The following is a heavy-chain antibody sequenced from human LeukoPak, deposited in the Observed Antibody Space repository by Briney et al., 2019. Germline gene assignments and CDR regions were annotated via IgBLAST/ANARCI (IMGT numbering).Heavy chain of an antibody. V-gene: IGHV3-21*01. CDR3: ARDRYQYSSGWYVLDYYYMDV. J-gene: IGHJ6*03. Sequence: PGGSLRLSCAASGFTFSSYAMSWVRQAPGKGLEWVSRLCGSGADIFYADSVKGRFTISRDNAKNSLYLQMNSLRAEDTAVYYCARDRYQYSSGWYVLDYYYMDVWGKGTTVTVPS. CDR1: GFTFSSYA. D-gene: IGHD6-19*01. CDR2: LCGSGADI.